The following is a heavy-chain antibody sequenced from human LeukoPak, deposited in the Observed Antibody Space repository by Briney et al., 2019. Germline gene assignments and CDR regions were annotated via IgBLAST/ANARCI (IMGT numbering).Heavy chain of an antibody. CDR3: ARDLGTDYGDYGDAFDI. CDR1: GGSISSSSYY. D-gene: IGHD4-17*01. J-gene: IGHJ3*02. CDR2: IYHSEST. V-gene: IGHV4-39*07. Sequence: ASETLSLTCTVSGGSISSSSYYWGWIRQPPGKGLEWIGSIYHSESTYYNPSLKSRVTISVDTSKNQFSLKLSSVTAADTAVYYCARDLGTDYGDYGDAFDIWGHGTMVTVSS.